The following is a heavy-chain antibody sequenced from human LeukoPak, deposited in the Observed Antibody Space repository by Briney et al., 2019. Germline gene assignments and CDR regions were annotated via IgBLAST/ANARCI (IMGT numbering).Heavy chain of an antibody. D-gene: IGHD2-15*01. J-gene: IGHJ5*02. Sequence: PGGSLRLSCAASGFTFSSYSMNWVRQAPGKGLEWVSYISSSSSTIYHADSVKGRFTISRDNSKNTLYLQMNSLRAEDTAVYYCAKDAVVVAATPNWFDPWGQGTLVTVSS. CDR2: ISSSSSTI. CDR1: GFTFSSYS. V-gene: IGHV3-48*01. CDR3: AKDAVVVAATPNWFDP.